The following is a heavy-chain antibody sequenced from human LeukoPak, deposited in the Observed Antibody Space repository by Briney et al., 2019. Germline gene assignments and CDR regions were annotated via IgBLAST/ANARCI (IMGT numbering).Heavy chain of an antibody. CDR3: ARATRWVPFDY. J-gene: IGHJ4*02. CDR2: IYTSGST. Sequence: PSETLSLTCTVSGGSISSYYWSWIRQAAGKGLEWIGRIYTSGSTNYNPSLKSRVTISVDKSKNQFSLKLSSVTAADTAVYYCARATRWVPFDYWGQGTLVTVSS. D-gene: IGHD4-23*01. V-gene: IGHV4-4*07. CDR1: GGSISSYY.